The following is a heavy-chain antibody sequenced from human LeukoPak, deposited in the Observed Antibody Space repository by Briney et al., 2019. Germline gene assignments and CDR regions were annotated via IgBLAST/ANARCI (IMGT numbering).Heavy chain of an antibody. D-gene: IGHD3-22*01. Sequence: SETLSLTCAVYGGSFSGYYWSLIRQPPGKGLEWIGQINHSGSTNYNPSLKSRVTISVDTSKNQFSLKLSAVAAADTAVYYCARGRGYYYDSSEIDYWGQGTLVTVSS. CDR3: ARGRGYYYDSSEIDY. CDR2: INHSGST. J-gene: IGHJ4*02. V-gene: IGHV4-34*01. CDR1: GGSFSGYY.